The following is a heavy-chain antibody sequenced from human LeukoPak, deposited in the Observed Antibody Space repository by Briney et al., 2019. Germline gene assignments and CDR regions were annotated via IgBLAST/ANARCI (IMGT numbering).Heavy chain of an antibody. CDR1: GVSISSSNW. J-gene: IGHJ4*02. V-gene: IGHV4-4*02. D-gene: IGHD5-12*01. CDR3: ARIPWRGMVATEEEGYYFDY. Sequence: PSETLSLTCAVSGVSISSSNWWSWVRQPPGKGLEWIGEIYHSGSTNYNPSLKSRVTISVDKSKNQFSLKLSSVTAADTAVYYCARIPWRGMVATEEEGYYFDYWGQGTLVTVPS. CDR2: IYHSGST.